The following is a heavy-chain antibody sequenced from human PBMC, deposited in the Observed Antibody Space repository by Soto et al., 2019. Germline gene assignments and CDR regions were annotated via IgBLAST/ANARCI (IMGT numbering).Heavy chain of an antibody. D-gene: IGHD2-2*01. J-gene: IGHJ6*04. CDR3: AKVCGYCRSSSCSTDSFDYCGMEV. CDR2: ISYDGGNK. CDR1: GFTFSSYG. Sequence: SLRLSCAASGFTFSSYGMHWVRQAPGKGLEWVALISYDGGNKYYADSVKGRFTISRDNPKNTVYLQMNSLRTEDTALYYCAKVCGYCRSSSCSTDSFDYCGMEVLGKGTTVTVS. V-gene: IGHV3-30*18.